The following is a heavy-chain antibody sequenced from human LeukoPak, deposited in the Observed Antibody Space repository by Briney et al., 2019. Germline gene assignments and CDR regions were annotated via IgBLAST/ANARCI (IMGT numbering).Heavy chain of an antibody. D-gene: IGHD5-12*01. CDR1: GFTFSSYG. CDR3: ARPPHGYSGYDFGPYDY. V-gene: IGHV3-30*03. CDR2: ISYDGSNK. J-gene: IGHJ4*02. Sequence: PGGSLRLSCAASGFTFSSYGMHWVRQAPGKGLEWVAVISYDGSNKYYADSVKGRFTISRDNSKGTLYLQMNSLRAEDTAVYYCARPPHGYSGYDFGPYDYWGQGTLVTVSS.